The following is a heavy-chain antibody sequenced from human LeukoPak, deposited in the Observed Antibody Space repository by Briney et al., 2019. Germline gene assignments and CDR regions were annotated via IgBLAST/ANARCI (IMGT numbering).Heavy chain of an antibody. V-gene: IGHV1-2*02. CDR1: RDTFTRCA. Sequence: RASVKVSCKASRDTFTRCAFSWVRQAPGQGLEWMGWINPNSGGTNYAQKFQGRVTLTRDTSISTAYMDLSRLRSDDTAVYYCARVRNYYDSSGYLYYFDYWGQGTLVTVSS. J-gene: IGHJ4*02. CDR3: ARVRNYYDSSGYLYYFDY. D-gene: IGHD3-22*01. CDR2: INPNSGGT.